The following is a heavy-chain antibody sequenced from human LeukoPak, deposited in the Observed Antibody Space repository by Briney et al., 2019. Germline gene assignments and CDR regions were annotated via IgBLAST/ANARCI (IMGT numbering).Heavy chain of an antibody. Sequence: GGSLRLSCVASGFTFTSSDFNWIRQAPGKGLEWLSTITRSGSNLYYADSVKGRFTTSRDDAKDSVYLQMESLRVEDTAIYYCARNFDSWGQGTLVTVSS. V-gene: IGHV3-21*01. CDR3: ARNFDS. CDR2: ITRSGSNL. J-gene: IGHJ4*02. CDR1: GFTFTSSD.